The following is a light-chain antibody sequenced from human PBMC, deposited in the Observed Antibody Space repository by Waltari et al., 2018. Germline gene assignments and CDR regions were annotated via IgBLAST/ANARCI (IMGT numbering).Light chain of an antibody. Sequence: DIVMTQSPDSLAVPLGERATINCKSSQSLLYNFNNKSFLAWYQQKPGQPPNMLIYWASSRESGVPARFSGGGSGTDFTLTISSLQAEDVALYYCQQHYATPRTFGQGTKVEI. CDR2: WAS. CDR1: QSLLYNFNNKSF. V-gene: IGKV4-1*01. CDR3: QQHYATPRT. J-gene: IGKJ1*01.